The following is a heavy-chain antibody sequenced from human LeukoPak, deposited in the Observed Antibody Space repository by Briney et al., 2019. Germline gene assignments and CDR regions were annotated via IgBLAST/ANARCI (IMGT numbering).Heavy chain of an antibody. V-gene: IGHV3-30*18. CDR3: AKGKWGDYYPHDAFDI. J-gene: IGHJ3*02. D-gene: IGHD3-10*01. CDR1: GFTFSSYG. Sequence: PGGSLRLSCAASGFTFSSYGMHWVRQAPGKGLEWVAVISSDGSNKYYEDSVKGRFTISRDNSKNTLNMQMNSLRVEDTAVYFCAKGKWGDYYPHDAFDIWGQGTMVTVSS. CDR2: ISSDGSNK.